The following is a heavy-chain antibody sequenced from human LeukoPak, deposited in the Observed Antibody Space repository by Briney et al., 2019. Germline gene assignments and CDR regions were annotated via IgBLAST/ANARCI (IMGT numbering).Heavy chain of an antibody. J-gene: IGHJ4*02. D-gene: IGHD3-22*01. CDR3: AREAKNYYDSSGYYLY. CDR2: MNIDGSER. Sequence: GGSLRLSCAASGFSFSNYWMGWVRQAPGKRPEWVANMNIDGSERYYADSVKGRFTISRDNTKNSLYLQMNGLRAEDTAVYYCAREAKNYYDSSGYYLYWGQGTLVTVSS. CDR1: GFSFSNYW. V-gene: IGHV3-7*01.